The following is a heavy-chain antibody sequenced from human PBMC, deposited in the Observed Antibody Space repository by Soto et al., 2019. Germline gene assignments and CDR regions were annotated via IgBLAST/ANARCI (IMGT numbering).Heavy chain of an antibody. D-gene: IGHD2-2*01. V-gene: IGHV3-48*01. CDR2: ISSSGNTI. J-gene: IGHJ5*02. Sequence: EVQLVESGGGLVQPGGSLRLSCAASGFTFSSYSMNWVRQAPGKGLEWVSYISSSGNTIYYADSVKGRFTMSRDNAKNSLYLQMNSLRAEDTAVYYCARERGYCSSTSCYSIWFDPWGQGTLVTVSS. CDR3: ARERGYCSSTSCYSIWFDP. CDR1: GFTFSSYS.